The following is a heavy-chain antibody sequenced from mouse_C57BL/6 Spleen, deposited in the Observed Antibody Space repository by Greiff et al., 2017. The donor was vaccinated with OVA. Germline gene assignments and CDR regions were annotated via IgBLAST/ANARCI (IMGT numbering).Heavy chain of an antibody. CDR3: ASYSNRFDY. V-gene: IGHV3-6*01. D-gene: IGHD2-5*01. J-gene: IGHJ2*01. CDR2: ISYDGSN. Sequence: ESGPGLVKPSQSLSLTCSVTGYSITSGYYWNWIRQFPGNKLEWMGYISYDGSNNYNPSLKNRISITRDTSKNQFFLKLNSVTTEDTATYYCASYSNRFDYWGQGTTLTVSS. CDR1: GYSITSGYY.